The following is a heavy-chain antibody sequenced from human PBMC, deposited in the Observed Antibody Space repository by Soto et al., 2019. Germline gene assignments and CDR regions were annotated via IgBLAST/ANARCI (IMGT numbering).Heavy chain of an antibody. CDR1: GFTFSSYA. CDR3: AKAYSNSWPNDWFDP. J-gene: IGHJ5*02. CDR2: ITGSGPGS. Sequence: EVQLLESGGGWLQPGGSLRLSCAASGFTFSSYAMNWVRQAPGKGLEWVSGITGSGPGSYYSDSVKGRFTISRDNSKNTLYLQMNSLRAEDTAVYYCAKAYSNSWPNDWFDPWGQGTLVTVSS. D-gene: IGHD6-13*01. V-gene: IGHV3-23*01.